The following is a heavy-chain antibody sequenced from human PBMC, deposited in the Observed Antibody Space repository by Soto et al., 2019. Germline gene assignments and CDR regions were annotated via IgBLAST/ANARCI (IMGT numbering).Heavy chain of an antibody. CDR1: GASISRDH. CDR2: EYSGST. V-gene: IGHV4-59*08. CDR3: AKYTSDGGGRGY. J-gene: IGHJ4*02. D-gene: IGHD6-19*01. Sequence: QVQLQESGPGLVKPSETLSLTCTVSGASISRDHWNWIRQPPGKGLEWIGEYSGSTNYNPSLKSRVTISVDTSKNQFSLKLSSVTAADTAVYFCAKYTSDGGGRGYWGQGTLVTVSS.